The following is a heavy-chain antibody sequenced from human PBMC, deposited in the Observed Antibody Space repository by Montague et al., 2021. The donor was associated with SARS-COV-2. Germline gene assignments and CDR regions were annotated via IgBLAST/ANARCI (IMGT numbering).Heavy chain of an antibody. CDR1: GESFSGYY. CDR3: ARGKGDFWSGYRLGFYYYMDV. Sequence: SETLSLTCAVYGESFSGYYWTWIRQSPEKGLEWVGFVNHSGSTKYNPSLKSRVSMSVDTSKSQFSLKLTSVTAADTAVYYCARGKGDFWSGYRLGFYYYMDVWGRGTTVTVSS. D-gene: IGHD3-3*01. CDR2: VNHSGST. J-gene: IGHJ6*03. V-gene: IGHV4-34*01.